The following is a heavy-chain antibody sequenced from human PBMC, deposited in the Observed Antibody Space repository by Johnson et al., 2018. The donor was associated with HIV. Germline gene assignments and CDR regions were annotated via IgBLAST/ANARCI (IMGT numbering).Heavy chain of an antibody. J-gene: IGHJ3*02. CDR2: IYSGDTT. V-gene: IGHV3-66*02. Sequence: VQLVESGGGVVQPGRSLRLSCAASGFTVSSKYMSWVRQAPGRGLEWVSIIYSGDTTYYADSVTGRFTISRDNSKNTLYLQMNSLRAEDTALYYCARDSRGFGSWGCCAFDIWGQGTMVTVSS. CDR3: ARDSRGFGSWGCCAFDI. D-gene: IGHD1-26*01. CDR1: GFTVSSKY.